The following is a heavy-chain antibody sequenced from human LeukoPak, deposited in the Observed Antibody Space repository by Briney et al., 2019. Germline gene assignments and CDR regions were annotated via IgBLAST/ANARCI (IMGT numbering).Heavy chain of an antibody. V-gene: IGHV4-59*01. J-gene: IGHJ6*02. Sequence: SETLSLTCTVSGGSISSYYWSWIRQPPGKGLEWIWYIYYSGSTNYNPSLKSRVTISVDTSKNQFSLKLSSVTAADTAVYYCARDRDYGDLYGMDVWGQGTTVTVSS. D-gene: IGHD4-17*01. CDR2: IYYSGST. CDR1: GGSISSYY. CDR3: ARDRDYGDLYGMDV.